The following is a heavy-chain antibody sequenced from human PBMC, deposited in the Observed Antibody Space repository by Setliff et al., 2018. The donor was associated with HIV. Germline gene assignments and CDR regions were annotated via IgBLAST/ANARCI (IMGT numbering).Heavy chain of an antibody. CDR1: GGSISRGNHF. CDR2: IYTNGST. Sequence: PSETLSLTCTVSGGSISRGNHFWTWIRQPAGKGLEWIGRIYTNGSTNYNPSLKSRATIAVDTSKNQFSLKLSSVTAADTAVYYCARETYDYVWGTYRYRPRHFDYWGQGTLVTVSS. J-gene: IGHJ4*02. D-gene: IGHD3-16*02. V-gene: IGHV4-61*02. CDR3: ARETYDYVWGTYRYRPRHFDY.